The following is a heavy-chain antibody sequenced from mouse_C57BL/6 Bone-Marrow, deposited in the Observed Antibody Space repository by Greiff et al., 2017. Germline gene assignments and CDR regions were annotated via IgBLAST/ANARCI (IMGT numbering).Heavy chain of an antibody. CDR3: TVYSNYDYYFDY. D-gene: IGHD2-5*01. V-gene: IGHV14-4*01. J-gene: IGHJ2*01. Sequence: EVKLMESGAELVRPGASVKLSCTASGFNIKDDYMHWVKQRPEQGLEWIGWIDPENGDTEYASKFQGKATITADTSSNTAYLQLSSLTSEDTAVYYCTVYSNYDYYFDYWGQGTTLTVSS. CDR2: IDPENGDT. CDR1: GFNIKDDY.